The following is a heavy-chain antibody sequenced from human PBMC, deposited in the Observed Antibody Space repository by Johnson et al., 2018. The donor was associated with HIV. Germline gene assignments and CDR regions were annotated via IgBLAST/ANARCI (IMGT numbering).Heavy chain of an antibody. V-gene: IGHV3-66*01. Sequence: VQLVESGGGLVQPGGSLRLSCAASGFTVSTNYMRWVRQAPGKGLEWVSGIYRGGNTYSADSVKGRFTISRDNSENTLYLQINSLRAEDTAVYYCARAYYDSSGYYPHAFHVWGQGTMVTVSS. J-gene: IGHJ3*01. CDR2: IYRGGNT. CDR1: GFTVSTNY. CDR3: ARAYYDSSGYYPHAFHV. D-gene: IGHD3-22*01.